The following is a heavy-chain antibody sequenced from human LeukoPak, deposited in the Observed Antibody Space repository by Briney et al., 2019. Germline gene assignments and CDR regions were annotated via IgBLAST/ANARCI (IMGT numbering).Heavy chain of an antibody. CDR2: ISGSGDNA. CDR3: ACTAYYYYYLDV. V-gene: IGHV3-23*01. Sequence: GGSLRLSCAASGFTFSSHAMSWVRQAPGEGLEWVSAISGSGDNAYYADSVKGRFTISRDNSKNTLYLHMSSLRAEDTAVYYCACTAYYYYYLDVWGKGTTVTVSS. CDR1: GFTFSSHA. J-gene: IGHJ6*03. D-gene: IGHD5-18*01.